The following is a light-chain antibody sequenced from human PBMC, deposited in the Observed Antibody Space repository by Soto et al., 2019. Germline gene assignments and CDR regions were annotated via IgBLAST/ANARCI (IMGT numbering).Light chain of an antibody. J-gene: IGKJ1*01. CDR2: DAS. CDR1: QHISAW. CDR3: QHYNNWA. Sequence: DIQMTQSPSTLSASVGDRVTITCRASQHISAWLAWYQQKPGQAPNLLIYDASTVESGVPSRFSGSGSGTEFTLTISSLQPDDFATYYCQHYNNWAFGQGTKVEI. V-gene: IGKV1-5*01.